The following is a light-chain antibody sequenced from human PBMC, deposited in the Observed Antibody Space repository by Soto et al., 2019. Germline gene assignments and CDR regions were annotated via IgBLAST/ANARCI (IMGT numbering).Light chain of an antibody. CDR3: SSYTSINTHV. V-gene: IGLV2-14*01. CDR1: SSDIGGYKY. CDR2: DVS. Sequence: QSVLTQPASVSGSPGQSITISCTGTSSDIGGYKYVSWYQQNPDKAPKLMIYDVSYRPSGVSDRFSGCKSGNTASLTISGLQAEDEADYYCSSYTSINTHVFGTGTKLTVL. J-gene: IGLJ1*01.